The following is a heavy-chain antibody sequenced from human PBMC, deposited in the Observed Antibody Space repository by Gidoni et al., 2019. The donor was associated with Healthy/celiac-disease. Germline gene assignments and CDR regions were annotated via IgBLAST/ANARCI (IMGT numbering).Heavy chain of an antibody. CDR3: AKDRGQLGAALGVFEVDY. J-gene: IGHJ4*02. Sequence: EVQLLEAGGGLVQHGGSLRLPCAASGFTFSRHAMRWVRQAPGKGLEWVSAISGSGGSTYYADSVKCRFTISRDNSKNTLYLQMNSLRAEDTAVYYCAKDRGQLGAALGVFEVDYWGQGTLVTVSS. V-gene: IGHV3-23*01. CDR1: GFTFSRHA. CDR2: ISGSGGST. D-gene: IGHD6-6*01.